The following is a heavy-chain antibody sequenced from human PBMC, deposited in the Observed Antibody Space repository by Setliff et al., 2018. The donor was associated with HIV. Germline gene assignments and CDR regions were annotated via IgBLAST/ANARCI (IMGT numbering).Heavy chain of an antibody. D-gene: IGHD3-9*01. CDR2: FEPEDDET. CDR3: ATSGFYDILTGPTPGVFDI. J-gene: IGHJ3*02. V-gene: IGHV1-24*01. Sequence: ASVKVSCKVSGYSLTELSIHWVRQAPGEGLEWMGGFEPEDDETVYAEKFQGRVTMTEDTSTDTAYMALSSLRSEDTAMYYCATSGFYDILTGPTPGVFDIWGQGTMVTVS. CDR1: GYSLTELS.